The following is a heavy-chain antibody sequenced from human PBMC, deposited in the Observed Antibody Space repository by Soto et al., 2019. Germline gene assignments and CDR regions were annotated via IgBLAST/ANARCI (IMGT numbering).Heavy chain of an antibody. CDR2: IYYSGTT. J-gene: IGHJ4*02. CDR3: ARHFSVDYFDD. V-gene: IGHV4-39*01. Sequence: PSETLSLTCTVSGDSITSNSYFWAWIRQPPGKGLEWIGSIYYSGTTYYNSSLKSRVTISVDRSKNQISLKLSSVTAADTAVYYCARHFSVDYFDDWGQGALVTVSS. CDR1: GDSITSNSYF.